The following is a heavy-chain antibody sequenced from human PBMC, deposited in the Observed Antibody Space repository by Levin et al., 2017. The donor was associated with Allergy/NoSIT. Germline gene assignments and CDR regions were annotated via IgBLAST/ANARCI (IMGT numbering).Heavy chain of an antibody. CDR2: TYYRSKWHN. Sequence: LRLSCAISGDSVSSNTATWNWIRQSPSRGLEWLGRTYYRSKWHNDYAVSVKSRITINPDTSKNQVSLQLNSVTPDDTAVYFCSRSAYFQEYLQPWGQGTLVTVSS. CDR1: GDSVSSNTAT. D-gene: IGHD2-8*01. J-gene: IGHJ1*01. V-gene: IGHV6-1*01. CDR3: SRSAYFQEYLQP.